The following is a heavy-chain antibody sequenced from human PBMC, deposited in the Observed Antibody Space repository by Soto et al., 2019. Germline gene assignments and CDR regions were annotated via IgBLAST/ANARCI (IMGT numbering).Heavy chain of an antibody. CDR2: ISAYDGNT. J-gene: IGHJ6*02. CDR3: ARDPGIAAAGTLTYDYYGMDV. D-gene: IGHD6-13*01. Sequence: ASVKVSCKASGYTFTSYGISWMRQAPGQGLEWMGWISAYDGNTNYAQKLQGRVTMTTDTSTSTAYMELRSLRSDDTAVYYCARDPGIAAAGTLTYDYYGMDVWGQGTTVTVSS. V-gene: IGHV1-18*04. CDR1: GYTFTSYG.